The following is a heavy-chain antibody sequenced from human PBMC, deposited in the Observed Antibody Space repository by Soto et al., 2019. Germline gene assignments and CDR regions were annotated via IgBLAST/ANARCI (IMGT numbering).Heavy chain of an antibody. CDR1: GGSISSGGYY. V-gene: IGHV4-31*03. CDR2: IYYSGTT. Sequence: QVQLQESGPGLVKPSQTLSLTCNVSGGSISSGGYYWSWIRQHPGKGLEWIGYIYYSGTTYYNPYLKSRRTISVDTSKNQFSLKLSSVTAADTAVYYCASQATGWYPDYWGQGTLVTVSS. CDR3: ASQATGWYPDY. J-gene: IGHJ4*02. D-gene: IGHD6-19*01.